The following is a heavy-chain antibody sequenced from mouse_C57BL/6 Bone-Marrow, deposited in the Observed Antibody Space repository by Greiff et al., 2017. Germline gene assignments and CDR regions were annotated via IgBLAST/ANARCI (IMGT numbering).Heavy chain of an antibody. CDR1: GFNIKDDY. CDR3: TVIPGAY. Sequence: EVQLQQSGAELVRPGASVKLSCTASGFNIKDDYMHWVKQRPEQGLEWIGWIDPENGDTEYASKFQGKATITADTSSNTAYLQLSSLKSEDTAVYYCTVIPGAYWGQGTLVTVSA. J-gene: IGHJ3*01. D-gene: IGHD2-1*01. V-gene: IGHV14-4*01. CDR2: IDPENGDT.